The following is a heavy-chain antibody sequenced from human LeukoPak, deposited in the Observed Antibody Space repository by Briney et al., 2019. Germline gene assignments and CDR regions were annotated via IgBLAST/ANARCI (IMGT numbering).Heavy chain of an antibody. Sequence: GGSLRLSCAASGFTFSDYYMSWIRQAPGKGLEWVSYISSSGSTIYYADSVKGRFTISRDNAKNSLYLQMKSLRAEDTAVYYCARDLSPYCGGDCYSYFDYWGQGTLVTVSS. D-gene: IGHD2-21*02. V-gene: IGHV3-11*04. J-gene: IGHJ4*02. CDR2: ISSSGSTI. CDR3: ARDLSPYCGGDCYSYFDY. CDR1: GFTFSDYY.